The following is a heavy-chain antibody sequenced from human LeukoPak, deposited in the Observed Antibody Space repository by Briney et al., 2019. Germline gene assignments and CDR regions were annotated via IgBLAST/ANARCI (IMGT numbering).Heavy chain of an antibody. J-gene: IGHJ4*02. CDR3: TRQEVGYCSGGSCYAHFDY. Sequence: SETLSLTCTVSGGSISSSSYYWGWIRQPPGKGLEWIGSIYYSGSTYYNSSLKSRVSISVDTSRNQFSLKLISVTAADTAVYYCTRQEVGYCSGGSCYAHFDYWGRGTLVTVSS. V-gene: IGHV4-39*01. CDR2: IYYSGST. CDR1: GGSISSSSYY. D-gene: IGHD2-15*01.